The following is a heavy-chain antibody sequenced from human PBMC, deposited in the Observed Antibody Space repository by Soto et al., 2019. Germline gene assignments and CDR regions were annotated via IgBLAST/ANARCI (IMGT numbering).Heavy chain of an antibody. J-gene: IGHJ4*02. CDR3: ARGLYYYDSSGYYFA. CDR1: GFTFSSYS. D-gene: IGHD3-22*01. Sequence: EVQLVESGGGPVKPGGSLRLSCAASGFTFSSYSMNWVRQAPGKGLEWVSSISSSSSYIYYADSVKGRFTISRDNAKNSLYLQMTSLRAEDTAVYYCARGLYYYDSSGYYFAWGQGTLVTVSS. CDR2: ISSSSSYI. V-gene: IGHV3-21*01.